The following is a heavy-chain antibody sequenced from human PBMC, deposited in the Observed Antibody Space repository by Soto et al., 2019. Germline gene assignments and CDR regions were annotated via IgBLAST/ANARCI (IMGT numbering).Heavy chain of an antibody. CDR2: IYYSGST. CDR3: ARQEQWLVAC. Sequence: SETLSLTCTVSGGSISSSSYYWGWIRQPPGKGLEWIGSIYYSGSTYYNPSLKSRVTISVDTSKNQFSLKLSSVTAADTAVYYCARQEQWLVACWGQGTLVTVSS. CDR1: GGSISSSSYY. V-gene: IGHV4-39*01. J-gene: IGHJ4*02. D-gene: IGHD6-19*01.